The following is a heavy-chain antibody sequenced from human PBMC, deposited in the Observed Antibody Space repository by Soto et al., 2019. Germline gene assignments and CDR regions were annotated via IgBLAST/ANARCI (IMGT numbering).Heavy chain of an antibody. V-gene: IGHV1-69*02. CDR1: GGTFSSYT. CDR3: ARCRENYGDYEGPFDY. J-gene: IGHJ4*02. CDR2: IIPILGIA. D-gene: IGHD4-17*01. Sequence: SVKVSCKASGGTFSSYTISWVRQAPGQGLEWMGRIIPILGIANYAQKFQGRVTITADKSTSTAYMELSSLRSEDTAVYYCARCRENYGDYEGPFDYWGQGTLVTV.